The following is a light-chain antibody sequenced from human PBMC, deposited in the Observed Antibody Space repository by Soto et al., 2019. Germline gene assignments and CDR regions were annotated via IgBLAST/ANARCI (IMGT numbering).Light chain of an antibody. CDR1: SFNIGAGYD. Sequence: QSVLTQPRSVSGAPGQRVTISCTGSSFNIGAGYDVHWYQQFPGTTPKFLIYGTTNRPSGVPDRFSASKSGTSASLNITGLQAEDEADYCCQSYGSSVTVVFGGGTKLTVL. CDR2: GTT. J-gene: IGLJ2*01. V-gene: IGLV1-40*01. CDR3: QSYGSSVTVV.